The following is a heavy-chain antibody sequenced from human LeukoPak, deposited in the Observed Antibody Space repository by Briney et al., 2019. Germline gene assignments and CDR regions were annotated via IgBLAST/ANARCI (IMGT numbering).Heavy chain of an antibody. D-gene: IGHD5-24*01. Sequence: PSETLSLTCTVSGGSISNSSYYWGWIRQPPGKGLEWIGSMYYSGSTYYNPSLKCRATISVDTSKNQFSLKLSSVTAADTAVYYCARHGRMGTINPSYWGQGTLVTVSS. CDR1: GGSISNSSYY. V-gene: IGHV4-39*01. CDR2: MYYSGST. J-gene: IGHJ4*02. CDR3: ARHGRMGTINPSY.